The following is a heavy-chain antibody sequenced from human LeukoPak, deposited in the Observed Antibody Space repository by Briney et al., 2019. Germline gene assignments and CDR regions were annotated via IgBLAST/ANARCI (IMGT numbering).Heavy chain of an antibody. V-gene: IGHV3-53*01. CDR3: ARNSVAGTGNY. CDR2: FYSGGDR. J-gene: IGHJ4*02. CDR1: GFTVSSNY. Sequence: EPGGSLRLSCAASGFTVSSNYMGWVRQAPGKGLEWVSVFYSGGDRYYADSVKGRFTISRDNSKNTVYLQMNSLRPEDTAVYYCARNSVAGTGNYWGQGTLVTVSS. D-gene: IGHD6-19*01.